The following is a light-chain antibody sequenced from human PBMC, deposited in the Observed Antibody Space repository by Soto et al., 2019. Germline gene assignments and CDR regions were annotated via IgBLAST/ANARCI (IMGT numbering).Light chain of an antibody. CDR3: ATWDNGLTGVV. V-gene: IGLV1-44*01. J-gene: IGLJ2*01. Sequence: QSVLTQPPSASATPGQRVSISCSGSRSNIGSNTVHWYQQIPGTAPKLLIYTNNQRSSGVSDRFSGSKSDTSASLVISGLQSEDEADYYCATWDNGLTGVVFGGGTKLTVL. CDR1: RSNIGSNT. CDR2: TNN.